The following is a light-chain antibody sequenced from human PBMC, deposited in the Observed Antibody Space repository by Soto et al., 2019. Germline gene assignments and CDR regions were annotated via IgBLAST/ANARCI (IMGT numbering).Light chain of an antibody. Sequence: EIFMTQSPATLSVGPWEIATLSWRASQSVSSYLARYQQKPGQAPRLLIYDASNRATGIPARFSGSGSGTDFTLTISSLEPEDFAVYYCQQRSNWPPAFGQGTRLEIK. V-gene: IGKV3-11*01. CDR2: DAS. J-gene: IGKJ5*01. CDR1: QSVSSY. CDR3: QQRSNWPPA.